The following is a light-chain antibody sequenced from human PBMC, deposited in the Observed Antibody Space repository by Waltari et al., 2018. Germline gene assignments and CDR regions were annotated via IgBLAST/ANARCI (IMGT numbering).Light chain of an antibody. CDR3: SSYTSIIPPFL. J-gene: IGLJ1*01. Sequence: QSALTQPASVSGSPGQSITISCTRSSSDLGGYSFVSWYQQHPGKAPKLMIYDVSHRPSGVSNRVSGSKSGHTASLTISGLQPEDEADYYCSSYTSIIPPFLFGTGTKVTVL. CDR1: SSDLGGYSF. CDR2: DVS. V-gene: IGLV2-14*01.